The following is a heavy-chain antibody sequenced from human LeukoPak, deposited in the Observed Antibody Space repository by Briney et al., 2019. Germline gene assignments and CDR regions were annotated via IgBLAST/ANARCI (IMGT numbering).Heavy chain of an antibody. CDR2: IIPIFGTA. D-gene: IGHD3-22*01. Sequence: ASVKVSCKASGGTFSSYTISWVRQAPGQGLEWMGGIIPIFGTAKYAQKFQGRVAITADKFTSTAYMELGSLRSEDTAVYYCARTYYYDSSGYHFDYWGQGTLVTVSS. CDR3: ARTYYYDSSGYHFDY. CDR1: GGTFSSYT. V-gene: IGHV1-69*06. J-gene: IGHJ4*02.